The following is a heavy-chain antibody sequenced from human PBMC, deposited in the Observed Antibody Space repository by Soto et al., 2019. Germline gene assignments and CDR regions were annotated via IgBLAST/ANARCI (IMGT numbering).Heavy chain of an antibody. CDR2: IYYSGST. D-gene: IGHD4-17*01. CDR3: ARKATVTTCFDY. V-gene: IGHV4-31*03. J-gene: IGHJ4*02. Sequence: QVQLQESGPGLVKPSQTLSLTCTVSGGSISSGNYYWSWIRQHPGKGLEWIGYIYYSGSTYYNPSLKSRVTISVHTSKNQFSLKLSSVTAADTAVYYCARKATVTTCFDYWGQGTLVTVSS. CDR1: GGSISSGNYY.